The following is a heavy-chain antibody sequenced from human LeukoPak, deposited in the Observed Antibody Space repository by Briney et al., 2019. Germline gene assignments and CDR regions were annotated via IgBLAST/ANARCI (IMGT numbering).Heavy chain of an antibody. V-gene: IGHV3-30*03. CDR3: ARALTIFIPDY. J-gene: IGHJ4*02. CDR2: ISYDGSNR. Sequence: GRSLRLSCAASGFTFSNYGMHWVRQAPGKGLEWVAVISYDGSNRYYAESVKGRFTISRDNSKNTLYLQMNSLRTEDTAVYYCARALTIFIPDYWGQGTLVTVSS. D-gene: IGHD3-9*01. CDR1: GFTFSNYG.